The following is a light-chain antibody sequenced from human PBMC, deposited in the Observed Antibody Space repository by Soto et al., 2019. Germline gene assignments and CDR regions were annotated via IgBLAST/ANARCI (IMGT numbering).Light chain of an antibody. V-gene: IGLV2-11*01. CDR3: CSFAGTYIFVI. Sequence: QSVLTQPRSVSGSPGQSVTISCSGTSSDVGGYNYVSWYQQHPGKAPKLMIYDVNKRPSGVPDRFSGSKSGNTASLTISGLQTDDEADYYCCSFAGTYIFVIFGGGTK. CDR1: SSDVGGYNY. J-gene: IGLJ2*01. CDR2: DVN.